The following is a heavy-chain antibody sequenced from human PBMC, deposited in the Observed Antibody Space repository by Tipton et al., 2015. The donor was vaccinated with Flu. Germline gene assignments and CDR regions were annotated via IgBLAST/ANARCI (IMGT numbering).Heavy chain of an antibody. CDR2: IYPGDSDT. CDR1: GYSFISYW. V-gene: IGHV5-51*01. J-gene: IGHJ3*01. CDR3: AKSPTTYTSSLNAFDF. D-gene: IGHD6-13*01. Sequence: VQLVQSGAEVKKPGESLKISCKGSGYSFISYWIGWVRQMPGKGLEWMGIIYPGDSDTRYSPSFQGQVTISADKSISTAYLQWSSLKASDTAIYYCAKSPTTYTSSLNAFDFWGQGTVVTVSS.